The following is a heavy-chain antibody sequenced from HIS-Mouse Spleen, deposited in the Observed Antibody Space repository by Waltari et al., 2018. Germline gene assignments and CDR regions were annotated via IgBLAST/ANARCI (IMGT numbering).Heavy chain of an antibody. V-gene: IGHV1-2*02. CDR1: GYTFTGYY. D-gene: IGHD1-26*01. J-gene: IGHJ5*02. CDR3: ARALSGSYNWFDP. CDR2: INPNSGGT. Sequence: QVQLVQSGAEVKKPGASVKVSCKASGYTFTGYYMHWVRQAPGQGLEWMGWINPNSGGTNYAKKFQGRVTMTRDTSISTAYMELSRLRSDDTAVYYCARALSGSYNWFDPWGQGTLVTVSS.